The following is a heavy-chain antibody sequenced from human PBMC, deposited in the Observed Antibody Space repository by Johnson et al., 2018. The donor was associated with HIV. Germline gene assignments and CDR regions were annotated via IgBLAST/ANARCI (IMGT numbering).Heavy chain of an antibody. Sequence: QVQLVESGGGLVQPGGSLRLSCAASGFTFSSYAMHWVRQAPGKGLEWVAVISYDGSNKYYADSVKGRFTISRDNSKNTLYLQMGSLRAEDMAVYYCARDPGNGGRPFDAFDIWGQGTMVIVSS. CDR1: GFTFSSYA. CDR2: ISYDGSNK. D-gene: IGHD4-23*01. V-gene: IGHV3-30*14. CDR3: ARDPGNGGRPFDAFDI. J-gene: IGHJ3*02.